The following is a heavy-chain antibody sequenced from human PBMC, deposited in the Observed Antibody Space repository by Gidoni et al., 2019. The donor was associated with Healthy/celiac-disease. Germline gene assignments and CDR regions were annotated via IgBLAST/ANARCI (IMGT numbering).Heavy chain of an antibody. D-gene: IGHD3-3*02. CDR2: MNPNRGTT. CDR3: ARGHFSFWFDP. V-gene: IGHV1-8*01. CDR1: GYTLTSYD. J-gene: IGHJ5*02. Sequence: QVQLVQSGAEVKKPGASVKVSCQASGYTLTSYDINWVRRATGQGLEWMGWMNPNRGTTRYAQKCQRRVTMRRNTSRGTAYMELSSRRSEDTGVYNCARGHFSFWFDPGGQRTLVTVSS.